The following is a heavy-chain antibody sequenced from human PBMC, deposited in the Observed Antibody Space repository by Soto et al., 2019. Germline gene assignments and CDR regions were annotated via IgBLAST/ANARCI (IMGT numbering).Heavy chain of an antibody. CDR3: AREHGDSGYERAHYSSYGMDF. J-gene: IGHJ6*02. Sequence: ASVKVSCKASGYTFTSYAMHWVRQAPGQRLEWMGWINAGNGNTKYSQKFQGRVTITRDTSASTAYMELSSLRSEDTAVYYCAREHGDSGYERAHYSSYGMDFSGPATTITLS. CDR2: INAGNGNT. D-gene: IGHD5-12*01. CDR1: GYTFTSYA. V-gene: IGHV1-3*01.